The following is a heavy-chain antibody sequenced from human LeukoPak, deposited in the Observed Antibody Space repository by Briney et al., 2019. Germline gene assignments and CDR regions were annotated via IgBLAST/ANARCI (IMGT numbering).Heavy chain of an antibody. CDR2: ISSSSSYI. CDR1: GFTFSSYS. Sequence: GGSLRLSCAASGFTFSSYSMNWVRQAPGKGLEWVSSISSSSSYIYYADSVKGRFTISRDNAKNSLYLQMNSLRAEDTAVYYCARGVPPTGYYYGMDVWGQGTTVTVSS. CDR3: ARGVPPTGYYYGMDV. V-gene: IGHV3-21*04. J-gene: IGHJ6*02. D-gene: IGHD4-17*01.